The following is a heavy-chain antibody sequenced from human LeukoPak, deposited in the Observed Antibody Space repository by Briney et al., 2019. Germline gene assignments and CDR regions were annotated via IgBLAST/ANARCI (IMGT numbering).Heavy chain of an antibody. CDR3: ARRVGYCSSTSCYWYFDY. Sequence: GASLKISCKGSGYSFTSYWIGWVRRMPGKGLEWMGIIYPGDSDTRYSTSFQGQVTISADKSISTAYLQWSSLKASDTAMYYCARRVGYCSSTSCYWYFDYWGQGTLVTVSS. D-gene: IGHD2-2*01. CDR2: IYPGDSDT. J-gene: IGHJ4*02. CDR1: GYSFTSYW. V-gene: IGHV5-51*01.